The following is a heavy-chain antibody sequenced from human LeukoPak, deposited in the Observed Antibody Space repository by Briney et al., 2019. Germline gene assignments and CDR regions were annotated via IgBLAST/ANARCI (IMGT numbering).Heavy chain of an antibody. CDR3: AREGPCSSTSCLGPTGYAFDI. V-gene: IGHV1-18*01. CDR2: ISAYNGNT. J-gene: IGHJ3*02. D-gene: IGHD2-2*01. CDR1: GYTFTSYG. Sequence: ASVKVSCKASGYTFTSYGISWVRQAPGQGLEWMGLISAYNGNTNYAQKLQGRVTMTTDTSTSTAYMELRSLRSDDTAVYYCAREGPCSSTSCLGPTGYAFDIWGQGTMVTVSS.